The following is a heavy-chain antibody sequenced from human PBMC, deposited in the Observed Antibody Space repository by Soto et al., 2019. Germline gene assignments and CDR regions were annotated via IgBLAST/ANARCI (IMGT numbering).Heavy chain of an antibody. CDR1: GYSFTSYW. J-gene: IGHJ6*03. CDR2: IYPGDSDT. Sequence: EVQLVQSGAEVKKPGESLKISCKGSGYSFTSYWIGWVRQMPGKGLEWMGIIYPGDSDTRYRPSFQGQCTISADKSISTAYLKWSSLNASDTAMYYCARHRYCSSTSCYFSYYYYMDVWGKGTTVTVSS. V-gene: IGHV5-51*01. CDR3: ARHRYCSSTSCYFSYYYYMDV. D-gene: IGHD2-2*01.